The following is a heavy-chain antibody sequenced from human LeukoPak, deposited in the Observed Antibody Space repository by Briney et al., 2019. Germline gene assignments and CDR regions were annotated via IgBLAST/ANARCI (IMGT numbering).Heavy chain of an antibody. J-gene: IGHJ4*02. V-gene: IGHV3-21*04. D-gene: IGHD3-9*01. CDR2: ISSSSSYI. CDR1: GFTFSIYT. CDR3: AKDAGKILRYFDSTV. Sequence: KSGGSLRLSCAASGFTFSIYTMNWVRQAPGKGLEWVSAISSSSSYIYYADSVRGRFTISRDNSKNTLYLQMNSLRAEDTAVYYCAKDAGKILRYFDSTVWGQGTLVTVSS.